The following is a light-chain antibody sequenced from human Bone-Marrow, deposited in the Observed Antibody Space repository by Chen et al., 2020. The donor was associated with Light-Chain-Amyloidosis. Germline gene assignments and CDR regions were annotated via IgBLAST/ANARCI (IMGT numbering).Light chain of an antibody. CDR2: EDS. Sequence: QSALTQPVSVAGSVGQSNTLSCTGTSTDVGHYNLVSWYQQHPGEAPKLMIYEDSERPSGVSNRFSGSKSGNTASLTISGLQTEDQADYYCCSSSDTDTLIFGTGTRLTVL. CDR3: CSSSDTDTLI. V-gene: IGLV2-23*01. J-gene: IGLJ2*01. CDR1: STDVGHYNL.